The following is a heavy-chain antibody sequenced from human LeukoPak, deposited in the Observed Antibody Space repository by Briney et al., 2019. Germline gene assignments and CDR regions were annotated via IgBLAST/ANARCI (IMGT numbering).Heavy chain of an antibody. Sequence: SETLSLTCTVAGGSISSYYWSWIRQPPGKGLEWIGYIYYSGITNYNPSLKSRVTISVDTSKNQFSLKLSSVTAADTAVYYCAREEAAAIDYWGQGTLVTVSS. CDR3: AREEAAAIDY. CDR1: GGSISSYY. D-gene: IGHD6-13*01. J-gene: IGHJ4*02. CDR2: IYYSGIT. V-gene: IGHV4-59*01.